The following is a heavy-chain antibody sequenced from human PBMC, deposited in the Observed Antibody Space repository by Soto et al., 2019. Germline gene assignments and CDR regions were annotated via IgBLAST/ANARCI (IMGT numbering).Heavy chain of an antibody. D-gene: IGHD3-3*01. CDR2: ISYDGSNK. J-gene: IGHJ4*02. Sequence: GGSLRLSCAASGFTFSSYGMHWVRQAPGKGLEWVAVISYDGSNKYYADSVKGRFTISRDNSKNTLYLQMNSLRAEDTAVYYCAKGTFGVVIPNLFDYWGQGTLVTVSS. V-gene: IGHV3-30*18. CDR3: AKGTFGVVIPNLFDY. CDR1: GFTFSSYG.